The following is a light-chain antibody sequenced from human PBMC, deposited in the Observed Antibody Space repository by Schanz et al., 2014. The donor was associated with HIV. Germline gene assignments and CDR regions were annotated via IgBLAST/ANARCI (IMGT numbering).Light chain of an antibody. V-gene: IGLV2-11*01. Sequence: QSALTQPRSVSGSPGQSVTISCTGTSSDVGGYNYVSWYQQHPGKAPKLMIYDVSKRPSGVPDRFSGSKSGNTASLTISGLQAEDEADYYCSSYAATSNVLFGGGTKVTVL. J-gene: IGLJ3*02. CDR2: DVS. CDR3: SSYAATSNVL. CDR1: SSDVGGYNY.